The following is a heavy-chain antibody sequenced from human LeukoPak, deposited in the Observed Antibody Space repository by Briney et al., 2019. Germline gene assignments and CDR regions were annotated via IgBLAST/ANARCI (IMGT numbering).Heavy chain of an antibody. V-gene: IGHV1-2*04. CDR1: GYTFTGYY. J-gene: IGHJ3*02. CDR3: AREEGGVRAFDI. CDR2: INPNSGGT. D-gene: IGHD3-10*01. Sequence: ASVKVSCKASGYTFTGYYMHWVRQAPGQGLEWMGWINPNSGGTNYAQKFRGWVTMTRDTSISTAYMELSRLRSDDTAVYYCAREEGGVRAFDIWGQGTMVTVSS.